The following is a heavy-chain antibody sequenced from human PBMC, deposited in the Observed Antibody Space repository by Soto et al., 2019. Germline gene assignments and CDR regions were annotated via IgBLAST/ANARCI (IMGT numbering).Heavy chain of an antibody. CDR2: ISGSGGST. V-gene: IGHV3-23*01. CDR3: AKDRGYSGYSDY. J-gene: IGHJ4*02. D-gene: IGHD1-26*01. Sequence: GWSLRLSCAASGFTFSSYAMSWVRQAPGKGLEWVSAISGSGGSTYYADSVKGRFTISRDNSKNTLYLQMNSLRAEDTAVYYCAKDRGYSGYSDYWGQGTLVTVSS. CDR1: GFTFSSYA.